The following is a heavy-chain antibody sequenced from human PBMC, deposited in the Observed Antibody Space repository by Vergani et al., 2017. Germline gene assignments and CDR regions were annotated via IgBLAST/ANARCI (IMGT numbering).Heavy chain of an antibody. D-gene: IGHD4-17*01. CDR3: ARVPTTVTTNWFDP. V-gene: IGHV3-74*01. J-gene: IGHJ5*02. CDR1: GFSFSGYW. Sequence: EVQLVESGGGLIHPGGSLRLSCEGSGFSFSGYWMHWVRQSPEKGLVWVSRIKSDGSITNYADSVKGRFTISRDNAKNSLYLQMNSLRAEDTAVYYCARVPTTVTTNWFDPWGQGTLVTVSS. CDR2: IKSDGSIT.